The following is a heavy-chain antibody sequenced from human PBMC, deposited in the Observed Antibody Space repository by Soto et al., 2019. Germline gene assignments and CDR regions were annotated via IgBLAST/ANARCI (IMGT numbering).Heavy chain of an antibody. CDR2: IYTSGRT. J-gene: IGHJ4*02. CDR1: GGSISSYY. Sequence: SETLSLTSTVSGGSISSYYWSWIRPPAGKGLEWIGRIYTSGRTTDNPSFKSRVTMSVATSENQFSLKQSSETAADAAVYYCARGDCSSTSCYYFDYWGQGTLVTVSS. CDR3: ARGDCSSTSCYYFDY. D-gene: IGHD2-2*01. V-gene: IGHV4-4*07.